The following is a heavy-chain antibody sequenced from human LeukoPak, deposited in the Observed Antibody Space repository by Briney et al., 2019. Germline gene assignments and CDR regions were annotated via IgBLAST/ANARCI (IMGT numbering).Heavy chain of an antibody. J-gene: IGHJ5*02. CDR2: ISYDGSNK. D-gene: IGHD3-10*01. CDR1: RFTFNSYG. V-gene: IGHV3-30*03. Sequence: GGYLRLSCAASRFTFNSYGMQWVRQAPGKGLEWGAVISYDGSNKYYADSVRGRFTISRDNSKNTLYLQMNSLRAEDTAVYYCARNKGDGSGSYLNWFDPWGQGTLVTVSS. CDR3: ARNKGDGSGSYLNWFDP.